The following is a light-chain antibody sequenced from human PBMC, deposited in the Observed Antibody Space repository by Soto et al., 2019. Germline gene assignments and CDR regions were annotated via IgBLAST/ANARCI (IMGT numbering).Light chain of an antibody. V-gene: IGKV3-15*01. Sequence: EIVMTQSPATLSVSPGERATLSCRASQSVSGNLAWYQHKPGQAPRLLIYGASTRATGIPARFSGSGSGTEFTLTISSRQSEDFAVYYCQQCNSWPRTFGQGTKLEIK. CDR1: QSVSGN. CDR2: GAS. CDR3: QQCNSWPRT. J-gene: IGKJ2*01.